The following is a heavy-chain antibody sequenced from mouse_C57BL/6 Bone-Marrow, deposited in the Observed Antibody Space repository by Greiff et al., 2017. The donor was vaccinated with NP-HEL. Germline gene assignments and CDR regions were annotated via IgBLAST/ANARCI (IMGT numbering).Heavy chain of an antibody. V-gene: IGHV1-69*01. Sequence: QVQLKQPGAELVMPGASVKLSCKASGYTFTSYWMHWVKQRPGQGLEWIGEIDPSDSYTNYNQKFKGKSTLTVDKSSSTAYMQLSSLTSEDSAVYYCARKLGREGYFDYWGQGTTLTVSS. CDR3: ARKLGREGYFDY. D-gene: IGHD4-1*01. CDR1: GYTFTSYW. J-gene: IGHJ2*01. CDR2: IDPSDSYT.